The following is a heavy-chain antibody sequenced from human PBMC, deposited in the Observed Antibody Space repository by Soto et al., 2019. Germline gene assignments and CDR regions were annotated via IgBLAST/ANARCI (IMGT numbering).Heavy chain of an antibody. J-gene: IGHJ4*02. CDR1: GGSVRDSY. Sequence: SETLSLTCTVSGGSVRDSYWTWIRQPPGKGLEWIGYIYHSGSTYYNPSLKSRVTISVDRSKNQFSLKLSSVTAADTAVYYCAAGGGLPRYYWGQGTLVTVSS. CDR3: AAGGGLPRYY. CDR2: IYHSGST. V-gene: IGHV4-59*02. D-gene: IGHD5-12*01.